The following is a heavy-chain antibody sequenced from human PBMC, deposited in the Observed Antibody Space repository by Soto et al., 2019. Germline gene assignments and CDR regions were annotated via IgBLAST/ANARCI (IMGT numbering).Heavy chain of an antibody. CDR2: TYYRSKWYN. Sequence: PSQTLSLTCAISWDSFSSYSAAWNWIRQSPSRGLEWLGRTYYRSKWYNDYAVSVKSRITINPDTSKNQFSLQLNSVTPEDTAVYYCARDPIYYGSGSLAFDIWGQGTMVTVSS. D-gene: IGHD3-10*01. CDR3: ARDPIYYGSGSLAFDI. V-gene: IGHV6-1*01. J-gene: IGHJ3*02. CDR1: WDSFSSYSAA.